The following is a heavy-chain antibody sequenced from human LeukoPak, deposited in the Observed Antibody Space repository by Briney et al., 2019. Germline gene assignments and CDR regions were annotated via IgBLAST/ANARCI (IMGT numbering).Heavy chain of an antibody. J-gene: IGHJ4*02. CDR2: INPNSGGT. CDR1: GYTFTSYY. D-gene: IGHD3-22*01. Sequence: ASVKVSCKASGYTFTSYYMHWVRQAPGQGLEWMGWINPNSGGTNYAQTFQGRVTMTRDTSINTAYMELSRLRSDDTAVYYCAKHYYDSSGYYYLDLSLDYWGQGTLVTVSS. CDR3: AKHYYDSSGYYYLDLSLDY. V-gene: IGHV1-2*02.